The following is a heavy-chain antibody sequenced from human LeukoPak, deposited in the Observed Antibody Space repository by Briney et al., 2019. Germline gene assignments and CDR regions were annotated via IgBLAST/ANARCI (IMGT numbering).Heavy chain of an antibody. Sequence: SVKVSCKASGYTFTSYDINWVRQATGQGLEWMGWMNPNSGNTGYAQKFQGRVTMTRNTSISTAYMELSSLRSEDTAVYYCATDVGYCSSTSCYLGYWGQGTLVTVSS. CDR3: ATDVGYCSSTSCYLGY. CDR2: MNPNSGNT. CDR1: GYTFTSYD. D-gene: IGHD2-2*01. J-gene: IGHJ4*02. V-gene: IGHV1-8*01.